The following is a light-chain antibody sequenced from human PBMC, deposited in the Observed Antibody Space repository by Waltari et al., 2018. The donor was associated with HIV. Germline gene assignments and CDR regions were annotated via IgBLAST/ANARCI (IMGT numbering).Light chain of an antibody. V-gene: IGLV2-8*01. Sequence: QSALAQSPSASGFPGQAVTISCTGTSSDIGSSDYVSWYQQHPGKAPKLMIYDVYKRPSGIPDRFSGSKSGNTASLTVSGLQAEDEANYYCSSYAGSTNRVVFGGGTFLTVL. CDR2: DVY. J-gene: IGLJ2*01. CDR3: SSYAGSTNRVV. CDR1: SSDIGSSDY.